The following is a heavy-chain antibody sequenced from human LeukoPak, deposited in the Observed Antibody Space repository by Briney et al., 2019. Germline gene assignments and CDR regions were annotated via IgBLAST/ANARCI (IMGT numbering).Heavy chain of an antibody. J-gene: IGHJ1*01. CDR1: GFTFSSYA. D-gene: IGHD6-19*01. CDR2: ISGSGGST. CDR3: AKQWLDQYFQH. V-gene: IGHV3-23*01. Sequence: GGSLRLSCAASGFTFSSYAMSWVRQAPGKGLEWVSAISGSGGSTYYADSVKGRFTISRDNSKNTLYLQMNSLRAVDTAVYYCAKQWLDQYFQHWGQGTLVTVSS.